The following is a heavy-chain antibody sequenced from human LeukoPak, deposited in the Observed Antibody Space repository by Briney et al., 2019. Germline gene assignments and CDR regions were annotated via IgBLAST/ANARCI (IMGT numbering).Heavy chain of an antibody. CDR3: AKDKDPWKSTAISDFDY. D-gene: IGHD1-1*01. CDR2: ISASGTTV. Sequence: GGSLRLSCAASGFTFNIYSLNWVRQAPGRGLEWVSYISASGTTVYYADSVKGRFTISRDDAKRSLYLQMNSLRVEDTAVYFCAKDKDPWKSTAISDFDYWGQGSLVTVSS. V-gene: IGHV3-48*01. J-gene: IGHJ4*02. CDR1: GFTFNIYS.